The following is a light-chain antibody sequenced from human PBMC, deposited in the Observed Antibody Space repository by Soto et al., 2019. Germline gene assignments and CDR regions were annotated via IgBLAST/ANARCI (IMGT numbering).Light chain of an antibody. CDR2: GAS. V-gene: IGKV3-20*01. J-gene: IGKJ1*01. CDR1: QNLLHSNGYNY. CDR3: QQYGSSPTT. Sequence: EIVLTQSPLSLPVTPGEPASISCRSSQNLLHSNGYNYLAWYQQKPGQAPRLLIYGASNRATGIPDRFSGSGSGTDFTLTISRLEPEDSAVYHCQQYGSSPTTFGQGTKVDIK.